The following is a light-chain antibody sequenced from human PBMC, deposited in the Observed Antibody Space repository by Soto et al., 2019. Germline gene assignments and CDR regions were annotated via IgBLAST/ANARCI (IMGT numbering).Light chain of an antibody. J-gene: IGKJ1*01. CDR1: QSVSSDS. Sequence: EIVLTQSPGTLTLSPGERAILSCRASQSVSSDSLAWYRQKPGQAPRLLVYDASSRATGIPDRFSGSGSGTDFPLTISRLGPEDFAVYYCLQYGSAPRTFGQGTKVEIK. V-gene: IGKV3-20*01. CDR2: DAS. CDR3: LQYGSAPRT.